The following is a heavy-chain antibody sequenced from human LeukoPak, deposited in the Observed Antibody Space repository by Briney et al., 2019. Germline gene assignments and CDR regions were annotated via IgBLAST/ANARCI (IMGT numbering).Heavy chain of an antibody. CDR3: ASLPYGSLAQGY. J-gene: IGHJ4*02. V-gene: IGHV3-74*01. D-gene: IGHD5-24*01. CDR1: GFTFSSYW. CDR2: INSDGSFT. Sequence: GGSLRLSCAASGFTFSSYWMHWVRQAPGKGLVWVSRINSDGSFTSYVDSGKGRFTIARDNAKNTLYLQMNSLRAEDTAVYYCASLPYGSLAQGYWGQGTLVTVSS.